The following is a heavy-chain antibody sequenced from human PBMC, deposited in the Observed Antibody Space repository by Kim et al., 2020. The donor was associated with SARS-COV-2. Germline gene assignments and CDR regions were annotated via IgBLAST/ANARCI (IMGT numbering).Heavy chain of an antibody. CDR3: ARGGLIWFGELLRDYGMDV. J-gene: IGHJ6*02. CDR2: INPSGGST. Sequence: ASVKVSCKASGYTFTSYYMHWVRQAPGQGLEWMGIINPSGGSTSYAQKFQGRVTMTRDTSTSTVYIELSSLRSEDTAVYYCARGGLIWFGELLRDYGMDVWGQGTTVTVSS. V-gene: IGHV1-46*01. D-gene: IGHD3-10*01. CDR1: GYTFTSYY.